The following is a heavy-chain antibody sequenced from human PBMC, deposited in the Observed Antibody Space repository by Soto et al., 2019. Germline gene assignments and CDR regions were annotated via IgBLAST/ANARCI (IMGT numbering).Heavy chain of an antibody. V-gene: IGHV3-23*01. CDR3: ARDRGIYSGGCSPAC. CDR2: ISGSGGST. CDR1: GFTFSSYA. Sequence: EVQLLESGGGLVQPGGYLRLACAAYGFTFSSYAMRWVRQAPGKGLEWVSGISGSGGSTYYADSVKGRFAISRENSKNTLFLQMNSLRAEDTAIYYCARDRGIYSGGCSPACWGQGTLVTVSS. D-gene: IGHD2-15*01. J-gene: IGHJ4*02.